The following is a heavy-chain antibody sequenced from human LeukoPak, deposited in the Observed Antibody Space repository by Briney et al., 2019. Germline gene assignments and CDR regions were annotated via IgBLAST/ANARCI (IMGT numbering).Heavy chain of an antibody. CDR3: AGGFDSPIVPDAFDI. Sequence: PSETLSLTCTVSGGSISGYYWSWIRQPPGKGLEYIGYIYYSGSTNYNPSLKSRVTISVDTSKNQFSLKLSSVTAADTAVYYCAGGFDSPIVPDAFDIWGQGTMVTVSS. CDR1: GGSISGYY. CDR2: IYYSGST. J-gene: IGHJ3*02. D-gene: IGHD3-16*02. V-gene: IGHV4-59*01.